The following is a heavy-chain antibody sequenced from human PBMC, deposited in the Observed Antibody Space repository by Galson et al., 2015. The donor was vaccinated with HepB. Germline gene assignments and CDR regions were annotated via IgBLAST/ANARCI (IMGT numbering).Heavy chain of an antibody. CDR1: GFTFSSYG. CDR2: IRRDGSEK. D-gene: IGHD3-16*01. J-gene: IGHJ4*02. V-gene: IGHV3-7*03. CDR3: ARARNDNVWGRGYFDF. Sequence: SLRLSCAASGFTFSSYGMTWVRQAPGKGLEWVAHIRRDGSEKYYADSVKGRLTISRDNAKNSLYLQMDSLRAEDTAVYYCARARNDNVWGRGYFDFWGQGTLVTVSS.